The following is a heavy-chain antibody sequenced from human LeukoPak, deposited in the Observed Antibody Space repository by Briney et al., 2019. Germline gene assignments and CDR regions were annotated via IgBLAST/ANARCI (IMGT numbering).Heavy chain of an antibody. V-gene: IGHV3-73*01. D-gene: IGHD3-10*01. CDR1: GFTFSGSA. CDR3: ARGVRYGSGSYYGY. Sequence: PGGSLKLSCAASGFTFSGSAMHWVRQASGKGLEWVGRIRSKANSYATAYAASVKGRFTISRDDSKNTAYLQMNSLKTEDTAVYYCARGVRYGSGSYYGYWGQGTLVTVSS. CDR2: IRSKANSYAT. J-gene: IGHJ4*02.